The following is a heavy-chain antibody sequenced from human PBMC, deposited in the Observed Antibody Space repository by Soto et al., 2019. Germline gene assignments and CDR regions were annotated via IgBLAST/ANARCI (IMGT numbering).Heavy chain of an antibody. D-gene: IGHD2-2*01. Sequence: SETLSLTCTVSGGSISTYSWTWIRQPPGKAMEWIGYIYDYGSSYYNPSFESRVAFSVDTSKNQLSLDVTSVTAADTAVYYCARVRTSLDLYYYYMDVWGQGTTVTVSS. CDR2: IYDYGSS. J-gene: IGHJ6*03. CDR1: GGSISTYS. CDR3: ARVRTSLDLYYYYMDV. V-gene: IGHV4-59*08.